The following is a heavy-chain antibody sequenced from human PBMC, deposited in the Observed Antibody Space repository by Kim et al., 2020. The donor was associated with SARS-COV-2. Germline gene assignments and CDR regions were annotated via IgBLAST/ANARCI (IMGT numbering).Heavy chain of an antibody. V-gene: IGHV3-23*01. CDR1: GFTFSNYA. D-gene: IGHD3-10*01. Sequence: GGSLRLSCAASGFTFSNYAMNWVRQAPGKGLEWVSGISGSGGSTYYADTVKGRFTISRDNSKNTLYVQMNSLRAEDTAVYYCAKQANRDYNDNNCRQFDYWGQGTLVTVSS. CDR2: ISGSGGST. J-gene: IGHJ4*02. CDR3: AKQANRDYNDNNCRQFDY.